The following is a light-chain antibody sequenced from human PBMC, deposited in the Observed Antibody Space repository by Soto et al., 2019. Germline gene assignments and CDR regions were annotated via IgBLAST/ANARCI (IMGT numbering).Light chain of an antibody. CDR2: DDN. CDR3: GSWDSSLGAYV. J-gene: IGLJ1*01. CDR1: SSNIGGNS. V-gene: IGLV1-51*01. Sequence: QSVLTXPPSVSAAPGQKVTISCSGSSSNIGGNSVSWYQQLPGAAPKLLIYDDNKRPSGIPDRFSGSKSGTSATLGITGFQTGDEADYYCGSWDSSLGAYVFGTGTKVTVL.